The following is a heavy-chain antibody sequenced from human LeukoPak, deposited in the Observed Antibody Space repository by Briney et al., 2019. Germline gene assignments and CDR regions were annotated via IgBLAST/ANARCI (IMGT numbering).Heavy chain of an antibody. V-gene: IGHV1-2*06. CDR1: GYTFTGYY. CDR2: INPNSGGT. J-gene: IGHJ4*02. CDR3: ARYDGVGASFDY. Sequence: APVKVSCKASGYTFTGYYMHWVRQAPGQGLEWMGRINPNSGGTNYAQKFQGRVTMTRDTSISTAYMELSRLRSDDTAVYYCARYDGVGASFDYWGQGTLVTVSS. D-gene: IGHD1-26*01.